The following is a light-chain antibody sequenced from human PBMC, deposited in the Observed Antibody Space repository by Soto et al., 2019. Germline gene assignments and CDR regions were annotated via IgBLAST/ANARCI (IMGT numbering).Light chain of an antibody. CDR3: QQYGSSRT. CDR1: QSVSSSY. J-gene: IGKJ1*01. Sequence: EIVLTQPPGTLSLSPGERATLSCRASQSVSSSYLAWYQQKPGQAPRLLIYGASSRATGIPDRFSGSGSGTDFTLTISRLEPEDFAVYYCQQYGSSRTFGQGTKVDNK. V-gene: IGKV3-20*01. CDR2: GAS.